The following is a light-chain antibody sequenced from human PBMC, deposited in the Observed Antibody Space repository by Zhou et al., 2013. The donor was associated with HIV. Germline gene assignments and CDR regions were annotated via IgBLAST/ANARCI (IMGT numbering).Light chain of an antibody. V-gene: IGKV3-20*01. CDR2: GAS. CDR3: QQVV. Sequence: VLTQSPGTLSLSPGERATLSCTATQYVHRDYLAWYQQRPGQPPRLLIYGASIRATGIPDRFSGSASGTDFALTISRVEPEDFAVYYCQQVVFGQGTKVEIK. J-gene: IGKJ1*01. CDR1: QYVHRDY.